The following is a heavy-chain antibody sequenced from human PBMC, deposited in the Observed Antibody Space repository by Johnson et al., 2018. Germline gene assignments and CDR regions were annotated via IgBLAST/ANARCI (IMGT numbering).Heavy chain of an antibody. D-gene: IGHD6-6*01. V-gene: IGHV3-48*02. Sequence: VQLVESGGGLVQXGGSXRLXCAASGFTFNNYNMNWVRQAPGKGLEWVSYISSSSSTIYYADSVEGRFTISRDDAKNSLYLQMNSLRDEDTAVYYWARGIMAARPLMDVWGQGTTVTVSS. CDR1: GFTFNNYN. CDR2: ISSSSSTI. CDR3: ARGIMAARPLMDV. J-gene: IGHJ6*02.